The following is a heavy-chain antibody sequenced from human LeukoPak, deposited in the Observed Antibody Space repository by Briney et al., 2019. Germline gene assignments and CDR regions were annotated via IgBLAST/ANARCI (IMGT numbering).Heavy chain of an antibody. CDR2: IRSKAYGGTT. V-gene: IGHV3-49*03. D-gene: IGHD4-17*01. CDR3: TRESPGAVTTFPVVLY. Sequence: GGSLRLSCTASGFTFGDYAMSWFRQAPGKGREWVGFIRSKAYGGTTEYAASVKGRFTISRDDSKSIAYLQMNSLKTEDTAVYYCTRESPGAVTTFPVVLYWGQGTLVTVSS. J-gene: IGHJ4*02. CDR1: GFTFGDYA.